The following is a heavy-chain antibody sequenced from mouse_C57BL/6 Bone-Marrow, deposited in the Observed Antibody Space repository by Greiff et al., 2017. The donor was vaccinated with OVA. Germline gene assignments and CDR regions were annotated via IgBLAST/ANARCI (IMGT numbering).Heavy chain of an antibody. Sequence: VHVKQSGAELVRPGASVKLSCTASGFNIKDYYMHWVKQRPEQGLEWIGRIDPEDGDTEYAPKFQGKATMTADTSSNTAYLQLSSLTSEDTAVYYCTGVYDGYHGGYWGQGTTLTVSS. CDR2: IDPEDGDT. V-gene: IGHV14-1*01. D-gene: IGHD2-3*01. J-gene: IGHJ2*01. CDR1: GFNIKDYY. CDR3: TGVYDGYHGGY.